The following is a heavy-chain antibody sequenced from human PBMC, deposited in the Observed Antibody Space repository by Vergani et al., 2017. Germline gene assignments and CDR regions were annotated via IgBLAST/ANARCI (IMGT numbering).Heavy chain of an antibody. V-gene: IGHV7-4-1*02. J-gene: IGHJ4*02. CDR1: GYTFTRYA. D-gene: IGHD6-25*01. Sequence: QVQLVQSGSELKKPGASVKLSCEASGYTFTRYALSWVRQAPGQGLEWLGWINTNTGDPTYAQAFRGRFVFSLDTSVSTAFLQISSLKAEDTAVYYCARESGGADYWGQGTLVTVSS. CDR3: ARESGGADY. CDR2: INTNTGDP.